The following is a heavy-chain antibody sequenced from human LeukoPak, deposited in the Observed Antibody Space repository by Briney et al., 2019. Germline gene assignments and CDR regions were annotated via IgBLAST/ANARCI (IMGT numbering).Heavy chain of an antibody. V-gene: IGHV3-21*01. D-gene: IGHD2-2*01. CDR1: GFTFSSYS. J-gene: IGHJ4*02. Sequence: GGSLRLSCAASGFTFSSYSMNWVRQAPGKGLEWVSSISSSSSYIYYADSVKGRFTISRDNAKNSLYLQMNSLRAEDTAVYYCASANEIVVRPAAAGEVDYWGQGTLVTVSS. CDR2: ISSSSSYI. CDR3: ASANEIVVRPAAAGEVDY.